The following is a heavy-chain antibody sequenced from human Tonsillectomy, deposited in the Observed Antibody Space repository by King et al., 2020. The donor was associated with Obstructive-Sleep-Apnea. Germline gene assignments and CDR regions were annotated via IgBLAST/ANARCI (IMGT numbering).Heavy chain of an antibody. CDR2: ISAYNGNT. CDR3: ARVPITMVRGVSYYFDY. V-gene: IGHV1-18*01. Sequence: QLVLSGAEVKKPGASVKVSCKASGYTFTSYGISWVRQAPGQGLEWMGWISAYNGNTNYAQKLQGRVTMTTDTSTSTAYMELRSLRSDDTAVYYCARVPITMVRGVSYYFDYWGQGTLVTVSS. J-gene: IGHJ4*02. D-gene: IGHD3-10*01. CDR1: GYTFTSYG.